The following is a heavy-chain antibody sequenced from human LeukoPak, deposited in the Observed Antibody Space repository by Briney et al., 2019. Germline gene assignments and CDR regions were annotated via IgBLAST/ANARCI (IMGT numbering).Heavy chain of an antibody. D-gene: IGHD2-2*01. CDR3: GHSQRYCSSTSCYPPGWFDP. V-gene: IGHV2-5*01. CDR2: IYWNDDK. J-gene: IGHJ5*02. Sequence: SGPTLVNPTQTLTLTCTFSGFSLSTSGVGVGWIRQPPGKALEWLALIYWNDDKRYSPSLKSRLTITKDTSKNQVVLTMTNMDPVDTATYYCGHSQRYCSSTSCYPPGWFDPWGQGTLVTVSS. CDR1: GFSLSTSGVG.